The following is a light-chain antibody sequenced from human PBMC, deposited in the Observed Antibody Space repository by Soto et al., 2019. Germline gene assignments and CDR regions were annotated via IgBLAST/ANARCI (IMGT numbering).Light chain of an antibody. Sequence: DILMTQSPATVSVSLGDSVSLSCRANESISNNLAWYQQKPGQPPRLLIYRASIRATGVPARFSGSGSGTEFTLTISGLQSEDVSIYFCQHYNFWPHSFGQGTKVDIK. CDR3: QHYNFWPHS. V-gene: IGKV3-15*01. CDR2: RAS. J-gene: IGKJ2*01. CDR1: ESISNN.